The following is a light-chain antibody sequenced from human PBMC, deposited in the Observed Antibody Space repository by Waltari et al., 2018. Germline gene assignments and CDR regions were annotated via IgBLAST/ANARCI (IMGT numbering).Light chain of an antibody. CDR1: SSDVGIYDY. Sequence: QSALTQPPSASGSPGQSVTISCTGTSSDVGIYDYVSWYQQRPGKAPKLIIYAVTERPSGGPDRFSGAKSGNTASLTVFGLQTEDEGTYYCGSYAGSKILLFGGGTELTVL. V-gene: IGLV2-8*01. CDR3: GSYAGSKILL. J-gene: IGLJ3*02. CDR2: AVT.